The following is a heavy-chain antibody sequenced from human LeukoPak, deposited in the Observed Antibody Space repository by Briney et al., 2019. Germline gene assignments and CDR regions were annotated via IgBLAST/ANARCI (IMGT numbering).Heavy chain of an antibody. D-gene: IGHD6-19*01. CDR2: IYSGGST. Sequence: GGSLRLSCAASGFTVSSNYMSWVRQAPGKGLEWVSVIYSGGSTYYADSVKGRFTISRDNSKNTLYLQMNSLRAEDTAVYYCAREPPRIAVAGTQSMWYFDLWGRGTLVTVSS. J-gene: IGHJ2*01. CDR3: AREPPRIAVAGTQSMWYFDL. V-gene: IGHV3-66*01. CDR1: GFTVSSNY.